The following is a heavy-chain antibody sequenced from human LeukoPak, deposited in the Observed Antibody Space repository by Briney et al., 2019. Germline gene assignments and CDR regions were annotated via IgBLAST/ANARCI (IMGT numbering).Heavy chain of an antibody. CDR3: ARVLKVITTFYDY. Sequence: GGSLRLSCAASGFTFSNYAMSWVRQAPGKGLEWVSGISDRGGSTYYADSVKGRFTISRDNSKNTLYLQMNSLRAEGTAVYYCARVLKVITTFYDYWGQGTLVTVSS. D-gene: IGHD3-22*01. V-gene: IGHV3-23*01. J-gene: IGHJ4*02. CDR2: ISDRGGST. CDR1: GFTFSNYA.